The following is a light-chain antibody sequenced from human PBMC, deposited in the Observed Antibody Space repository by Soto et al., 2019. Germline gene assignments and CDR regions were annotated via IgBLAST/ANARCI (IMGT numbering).Light chain of an antibody. CDR2: DAS. V-gene: IGKV3-20*01. J-gene: IGKJ2*01. Sequence: EIVLTQSPGTLSLSPVERATLSCRASQSVSTSYLAWYQQKPGQTPRLLIYDASSRATGIPDRFSGSGSGTDFTLTISRLEPEDFAVYYCQQYGSSTGYTFGQGTKLEIK. CDR1: QSVSTSY. CDR3: QQYGSSTGYT.